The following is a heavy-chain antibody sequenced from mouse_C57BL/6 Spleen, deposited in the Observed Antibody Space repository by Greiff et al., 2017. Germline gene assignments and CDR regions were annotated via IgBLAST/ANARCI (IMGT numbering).Heavy chain of an antibody. CDR1: GFTFSDYG. V-gene: IGHV5-17*01. Sequence: EVQGVESGGGLVKPGGSLKLSCAASGFTFSDYGMHWVRQAPEKGLEWVAYISSGSSTFYYADTVKGRFTISRDNAKNTLCLQMSRLRSEDTAMYYCARPYYYGSGYWFAYWGQGTLVTVSA. CDR3: ARPYYYGSGYWFAY. CDR2: ISSGSSTF. D-gene: IGHD1-1*01. J-gene: IGHJ3*01.